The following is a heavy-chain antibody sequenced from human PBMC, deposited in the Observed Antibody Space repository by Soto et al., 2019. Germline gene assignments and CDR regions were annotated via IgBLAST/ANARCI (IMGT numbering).Heavy chain of an antibody. Sequence: SETLSLTCAVSGGSISSGGYSWSWIRQPPGKGLEWIGYIYHSGSTYYKQSLKSRVTISVDRSKNQFSLKLSSVTAADTVVYYFARVGDYYDSSGYYWVNWFDPWGQGTLVTVFS. V-gene: IGHV4-30-2*01. CDR1: GGSISSGGYS. CDR2: IYHSGST. J-gene: IGHJ5*02. D-gene: IGHD3-22*01. CDR3: ARVGDYYDSSGYYWVNWFDP.